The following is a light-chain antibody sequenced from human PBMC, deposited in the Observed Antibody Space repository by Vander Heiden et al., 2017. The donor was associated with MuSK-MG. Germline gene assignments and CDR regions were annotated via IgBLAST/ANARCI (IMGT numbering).Light chain of an antibody. CDR1: QSVSSN. CDR2: GAS. Sequence: EIVMTQSPATQSVSPGERATLSCRASQSVSSNLAWYQQKPGQAPRLLIYGASTRATGIPARFSGSGSGTEFTLTISSLQSEDFAVYYCQQDNNWPYTFGQGTKLEIK. CDR3: QQDNNWPYT. V-gene: IGKV3-15*01. J-gene: IGKJ2*01.